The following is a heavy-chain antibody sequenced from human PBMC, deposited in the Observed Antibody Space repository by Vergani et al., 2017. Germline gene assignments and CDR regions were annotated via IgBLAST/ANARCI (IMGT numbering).Heavy chain of an antibody. V-gene: IGHV1-46*01. J-gene: IGHJ4*02. CDR3: ARASRPSQRGVDY. CDR1: GYTFTSYY. Sequence: QVQLVQSGAEVKKPGASVKVSCKASGYTFTSYYMHWVRQAPGQGLEWMGIINPRGGSTSYAQKFQGRVTMTRDTATSTVYMELSSLRSEETAVYYCARASRPSQRGVDYWGQGTLVTVSS. CDR2: INPRGGST. D-gene: IGHD2-2*01.